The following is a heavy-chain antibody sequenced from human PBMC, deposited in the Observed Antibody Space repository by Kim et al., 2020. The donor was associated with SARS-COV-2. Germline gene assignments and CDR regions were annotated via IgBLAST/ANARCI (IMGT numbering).Heavy chain of an antibody. J-gene: IGHJ6*03. CDR1: GYTFTGYY. D-gene: IGHD6-13*01. Sequence: ASVKVSCKASGYTFTGYYMHWVRQAPGQGLEWMGRINPNSGGTNYAQKFQGRVTMTRDTSISTAYMELSRLRSDDTAVYYCASIAYYYYYYMDVWGKGTTVTVSS. CDR3: ASIAYYYYYYMDV. V-gene: IGHV1-2*06. CDR2: INPNSGGT.